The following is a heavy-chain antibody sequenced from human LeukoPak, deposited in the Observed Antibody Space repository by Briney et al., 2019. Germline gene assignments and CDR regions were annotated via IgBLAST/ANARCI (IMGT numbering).Heavy chain of an antibody. CDR3: TTRGITVSGLGS. CDR2: IKSNTDGGTT. J-gene: IGHJ5*02. CDR1: GFTFNDAW. D-gene: IGHD6-19*01. Sequence: GGSLRLSCAASGFTFNDAWMNWVRQAPGKGLEWAGRIKSNTDGGTTDYAAPVKGRFTISRDDSKDMLYLQMNSLKTEDTAVYYCTTRGITVSGLGSWGQGTLVTVSS. V-gene: IGHV3-15*01.